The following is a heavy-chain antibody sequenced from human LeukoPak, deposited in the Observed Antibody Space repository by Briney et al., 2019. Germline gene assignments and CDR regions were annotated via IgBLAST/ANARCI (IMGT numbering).Heavy chain of an antibody. CDR1: GGTFSSYA. CDR3: ARNIVVVPAAYYYYYYGMDV. D-gene: IGHD2-2*01. J-gene: IGHJ6*02. Sequence: AASVKVSCKASGGTFSSYAISWVRQAPGQGLEWMGGIIPIFGTANYAQNFQGRVTITADESTSTAYMELSSLRSEDTAVYYCARNIVVVPAAYYYYYYGMDVWGQGTTVTVSS. CDR2: IIPIFGTA. V-gene: IGHV1-69*13.